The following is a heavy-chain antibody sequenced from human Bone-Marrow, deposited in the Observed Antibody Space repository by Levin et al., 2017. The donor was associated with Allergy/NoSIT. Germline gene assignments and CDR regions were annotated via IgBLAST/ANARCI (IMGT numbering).Heavy chain of an antibody. Sequence: GESLKISCVASGFTFDDYAMHWVRQAPGKGLEWVSLVSWDGGSAYYADSVKGRFSISRDNTTNSLYLHMSSLRPDDTALYFCAKAMEASSLFDSWGQGTLVTVSS. J-gene: IGHJ4*02. CDR2: VSWDGGSA. V-gene: IGHV3-43D*03. CDR1: GFTFDDYA. CDR3: AKAMEASSLFDS. D-gene: IGHD6-6*01.